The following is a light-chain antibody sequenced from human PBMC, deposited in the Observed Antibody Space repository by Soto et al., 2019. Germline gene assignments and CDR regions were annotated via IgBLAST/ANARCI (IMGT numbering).Light chain of an antibody. CDR2: DVS. CDR3: RSYTSSSTLVV. J-gene: IGLJ2*01. CDR1: SSDVGGYNY. V-gene: IGLV2-14*01. Sequence: QSVLTQPASVSGSPGQSITLSCTGTSSDVGGYNYVSWYQQHPGKAPKLMIYDVSNRPSGVSNRFSGSKSGNTASLTISGLQAEDEGDYYCRSYTSSSTLVVFGGGTKLTVL.